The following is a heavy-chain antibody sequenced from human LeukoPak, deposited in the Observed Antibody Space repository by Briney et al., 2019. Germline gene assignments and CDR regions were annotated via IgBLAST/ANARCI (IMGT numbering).Heavy chain of an antibody. CDR1: GGSISSYY. V-gene: IGHV4-59*01. CDR2: IYYSGST. Sequence: SETLSLTCTVSGGSISSYYWSWIRQPPGKGLEWIGYIYYSGSTNYNPSLKSRVTISVDTSKNQFSLKLSSVTAADTAVYYCASKQPYYDILTGYHADWFDPWGQGTLVTVSS. D-gene: IGHD3-9*01. J-gene: IGHJ5*02. CDR3: ASKQPYYDILTGYHADWFDP.